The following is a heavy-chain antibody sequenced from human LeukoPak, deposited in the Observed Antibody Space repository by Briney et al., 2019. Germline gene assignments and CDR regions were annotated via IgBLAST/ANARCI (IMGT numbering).Heavy chain of an antibody. D-gene: IGHD5-12*01. Sequence: GGSLRLSCAASGFTFSDYYMGWIRQAPGKGPEWVSYISSSSSYTNYADSVKGRFTISRDNAKNSLYLQMNSLRAEDTAVYYCAGDLTSSSATIDYWGQGTLVTVSS. J-gene: IGHJ4*02. CDR3: AGDLTSSSATIDY. V-gene: IGHV3-11*05. CDR1: GFTFSDYY. CDR2: ISSSSSYT.